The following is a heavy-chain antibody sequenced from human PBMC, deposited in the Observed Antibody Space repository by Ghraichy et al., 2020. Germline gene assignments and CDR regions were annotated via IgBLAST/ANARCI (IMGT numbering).Heavy chain of an antibody. D-gene: IGHD4-23*01. CDR2: IYYSGST. CDR1: GGSISSYY. Sequence: ESLNISCTVSGGSISSYYWSWIRQPPGKGLEWIGYIYYSGSTNYNPSLKSRVTISVDTSKNQFSLKLSSVTAADTAVYYCARDLDYGGNSVWGQGTLVTVSS. J-gene: IGHJ4*02. V-gene: IGHV4-59*01. CDR3: ARDLDYGGNSV.